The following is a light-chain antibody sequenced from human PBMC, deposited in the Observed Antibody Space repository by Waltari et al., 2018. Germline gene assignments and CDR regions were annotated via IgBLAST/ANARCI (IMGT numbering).Light chain of an antibody. V-gene: IGLV1-40*01. CDR3: QSYDGSLSGSKI. J-gene: IGLJ2*01. CDR1: TSNLGAGYD. CDR2: DNN. Sequence: QSGLTQQPSVSGAPGQRVTISRTGSTSNLGAGYDEPWSQQVPGTAPKLVIYDNNNRPSGVPDRFSGSKSGTSASLAITGLQGEDEADYYCQSYDGSLSGSKIFGGGTKLTVL.